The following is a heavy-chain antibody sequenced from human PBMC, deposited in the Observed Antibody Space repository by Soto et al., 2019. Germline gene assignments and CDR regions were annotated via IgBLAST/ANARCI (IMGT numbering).Heavy chain of an antibody. CDR3: ARNDHFDY. J-gene: IGHJ4*02. CDR2: ISYDGSNK. CDR1: GFTFSSYA. V-gene: IGHV3-30-3*01. Sequence: GGSLRLSCAASGFTFSSYAMHWVRQAPGKGLEWVAVISYDGSNKYYADSVKGRFTISRDNSKNTLYLQMNSLRAEDTAVYYCARNDHFDYWGQGTLVTVPQ.